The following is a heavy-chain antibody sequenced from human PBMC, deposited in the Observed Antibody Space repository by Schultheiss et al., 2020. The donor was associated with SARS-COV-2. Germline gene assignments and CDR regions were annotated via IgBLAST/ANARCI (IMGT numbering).Heavy chain of an antibody. CDR1: GYTFTSYG. J-gene: IGHJ2*01. Sequence: SVKISCKASGYTFTSYGISWVRQAPGQGLEWMGGIIPIFGTTTYAQKFKGRVTVTADKSTSTAYMELTSLRSEDTAVYYCARGWVETAISNWYLDLWGRGTLVTVSS. CDR2: IIPIFGTT. D-gene: IGHD2-21*02. CDR3: ARGWVETAISNWYLDL. V-gene: IGHV1-69*06.